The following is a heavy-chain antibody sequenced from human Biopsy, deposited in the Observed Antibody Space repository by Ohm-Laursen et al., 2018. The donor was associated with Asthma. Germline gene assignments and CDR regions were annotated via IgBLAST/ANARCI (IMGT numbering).Heavy chain of an antibody. CDR1: GGSISSGGFS. CDR2: MFHRGTT. J-gene: IGHJ6*02. Sequence: PSETLSLTCAVSGGSISSGGFSWTWIRQPPGKGLEWIGYMFHRGTTHCNPSLTSRVTISLDRSKNQFSLKLTSVTAADTAVYYCARITSANYHYGMDVWGQGTTVTVSS. V-gene: IGHV4-30-2*01. CDR3: ARITSANYHYGMDV. D-gene: IGHD1-20*01.